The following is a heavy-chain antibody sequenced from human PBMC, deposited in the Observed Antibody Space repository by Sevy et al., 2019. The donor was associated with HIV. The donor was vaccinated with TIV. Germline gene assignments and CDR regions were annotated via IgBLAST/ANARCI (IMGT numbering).Heavy chain of an antibody. J-gene: IGHJ4*02. V-gene: IGHV4-61*01. D-gene: IGHD6-13*01. CDR2: IYYSGST. CDR1: GGSVSSGSYY. CDR3: ASLPKGSSSWVTLDY. Sequence: SETLSLTCTVSGGSVSSGSYYWSWIRQPPGKGLEWIGYIYYSGSTNYNPSLKSRVTISVDTSKNQFSLKLSSVTAADTAVYYSASLPKGSSSWVTLDYWGQGTLVTVSS.